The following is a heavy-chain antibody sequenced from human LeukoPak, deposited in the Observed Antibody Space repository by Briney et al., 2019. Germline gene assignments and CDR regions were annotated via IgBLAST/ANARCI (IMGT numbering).Heavy chain of an antibody. CDR1: GGSFSGYY. J-gene: IGHJ4*02. CDR2: INHSGST. V-gene: IGHV4-34*01. CDR3: ARESYGGHDY. D-gene: IGHD5-18*01. Sequence: PSETLSLTCAVYGGSFSGYYWSWIRQPPGKGLEWIGEINHSGSTNYNPSLKSRVTISVDTSKNLFSLKLSSVTAADTAVYYCARESYGGHDYWGQGTLVTVSS.